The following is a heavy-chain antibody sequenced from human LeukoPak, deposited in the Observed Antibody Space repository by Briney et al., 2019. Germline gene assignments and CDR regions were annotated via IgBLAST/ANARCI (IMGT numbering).Heavy chain of an antibody. CDR3: ARAIFVLDLTPHLDY. CDR1: GYTFTSYG. V-gene: IGHV1-18*01. J-gene: IGHJ4*02. Sequence: ASVKVSCKASGYTFTSYGISWVRQAPGQGLEWMGWISAYNGNTNYAQKLQGRVTMTTDTSTSTAYMELRSLRSDDTAVYYCARAIFVLDLTPHLDYWGKATLVTVSS. CDR2: ISAYNGNT. D-gene: IGHD3/OR15-3a*01.